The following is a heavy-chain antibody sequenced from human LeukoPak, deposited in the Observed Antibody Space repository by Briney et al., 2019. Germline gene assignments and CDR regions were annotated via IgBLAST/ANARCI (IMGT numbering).Heavy chain of an antibody. CDR2: IYPGDSDT. CDR1: GYSFSSYW. Sequence: GESLKISCKGSGYSFSSYWTAWVRQMPGKGLEWMGIIYPGDSDTRYSPSFQGQVTISADKSISTVYLQWSSLKASDTAMYYCARRPSGSYYQLDFDYWGQGTLVTVSS. V-gene: IGHV5-51*01. D-gene: IGHD1-26*01. CDR3: ARRPSGSYYQLDFDY. J-gene: IGHJ4*02.